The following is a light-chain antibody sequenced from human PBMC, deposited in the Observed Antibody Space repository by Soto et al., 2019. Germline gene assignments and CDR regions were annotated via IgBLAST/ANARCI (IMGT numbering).Light chain of an antibody. CDR3: SSYAGSNIYV. V-gene: IGLV2-8*01. Sequence: QSALTQPPSASGSPGQSVTISCTGTSSDVGGYNYVSWYQQHPGKDPKLMIYEVSERPSGVPDRFSGSKSDNTASLTVSGLQAEDEADYYCSSYAGSNIYVFGTGTKLTVL. CDR1: SSDVGGYNY. J-gene: IGLJ1*01. CDR2: EVS.